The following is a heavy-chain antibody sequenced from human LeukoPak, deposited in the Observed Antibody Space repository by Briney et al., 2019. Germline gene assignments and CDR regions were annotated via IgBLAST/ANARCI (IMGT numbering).Heavy chain of an antibody. CDR3: AKRGVVIRVILVGFHKEAYYFDS. D-gene: IGHD3-22*01. CDR2: ISDSGGRT. V-gene: IGHV3-23*01. CDR1: GITLSNYG. J-gene: IGHJ4*02. Sequence: GGSLRLSCAVSGITLSNYGMSWVRQAPGKGLEWVAGISDSGGRTNYADSVKGRFTISRDNPKNTRYLQMNSLRAEDTAVYFCAKRGVVIRVILVGFHKEAYYFDSWGQGALVTVSS.